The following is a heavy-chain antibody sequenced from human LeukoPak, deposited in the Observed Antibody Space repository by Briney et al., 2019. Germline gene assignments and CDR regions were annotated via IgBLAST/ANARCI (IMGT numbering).Heavy chain of an antibody. CDR1: GFTVSSNY. J-gene: IGHJ4*02. Sequence: PGGSLRLSCAASGFTVSSNYMSWVRQAPGKGLEWVSVIYSGGSTYYADSVKGRFTISRDNSKNTLYLQMNSLRAEDTAVYYCARDSPLRLWFRSWGQGTLVTVSS. CDR3: ARDSPLRLWFRS. V-gene: IGHV3-66*01. D-gene: IGHD3-10*01. CDR2: IYSGGST.